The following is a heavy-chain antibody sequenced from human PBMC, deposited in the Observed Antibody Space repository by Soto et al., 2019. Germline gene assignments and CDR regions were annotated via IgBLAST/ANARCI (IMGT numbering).Heavy chain of an antibody. D-gene: IGHD2-2*01. CDR1: GFSVTNNY. V-gene: IGHV3-66*01. CDR2: IDIGGNT. CDR3: ARGRGSTGYLGREHYFDY. J-gene: IGHJ4*02. Sequence: EVQVVESGGGLVQPGGSLRLSCAASGFSVTNNYMNWVRQAPGKGLEWVSIIDIGGNTYYADSVKDRFTISRDNSRNTXXPHMDSLRAEDTAVYYCARGRGSTGYLGREHYFDYWGQGTLVTVSP.